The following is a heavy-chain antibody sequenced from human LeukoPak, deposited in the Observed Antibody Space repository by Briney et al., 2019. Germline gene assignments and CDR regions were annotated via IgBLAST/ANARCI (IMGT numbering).Heavy chain of an antibody. CDR2: IYPGDSDT. V-gene: IGHV5-51*01. CDR1: GYSFTSYW. J-gene: IGHJ3*02. Sequence: GESLKISRKGSGYSFTSYWIGWVRQMPGKGLEWMGIIYPGDSDTRYSPSFQGQVTISADKSISTAYLQWSSLKASDTAMYYCARHVLLAWNDDPGHAFDIWGQGTMVTVSS. CDR3: ARHVLLAWNDDPGHAFDI. D-gene: IGHD1-1*01.